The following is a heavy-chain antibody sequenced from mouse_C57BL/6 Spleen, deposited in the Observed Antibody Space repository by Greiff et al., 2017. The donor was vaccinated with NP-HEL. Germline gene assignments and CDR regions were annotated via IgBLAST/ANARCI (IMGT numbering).Heavy chain of an antibody. Sequence: EVQLQQSGPELVKPGASVKISCKASGYTFTDYYMNWVKQSHGKSLEWIGAINPNNGGTSYNQKFKGKATLTVDKSSSTAYMELRSLTSEDSAVYYCASGYYGYYFDYWGQGTTLTVSS. D-gene: IGHD1-1*01. V-gene: IGHV1-26*01. J-gene: IGHJ2*01. CDR1: GYTFTDYY. CDR2: INPNNGGT. CDR3: ASGYYGYYFDY.